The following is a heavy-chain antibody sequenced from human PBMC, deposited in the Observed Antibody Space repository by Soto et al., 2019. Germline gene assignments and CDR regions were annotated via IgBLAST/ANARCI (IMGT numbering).Heavy chain of an antibody. V-gene: IGHV1-69*13. CDR1: GGTFSNSA. J-gene: IGHJ6*02. D-gene: IGHD1-26*01. CDR2: IMPIFRTP. CDR3: ARVRVGASTADYYYYALDV. Sequence: GASVKVSCKASGGTFSNSAISWVRQAPGQGLEWMGGIMPIFRTPDYAQKFQGRVTITADESTSTAYMEMSGLRSDDTAIYYCARVRVGASTADYYYYALDVWGQGTTVTVSS.